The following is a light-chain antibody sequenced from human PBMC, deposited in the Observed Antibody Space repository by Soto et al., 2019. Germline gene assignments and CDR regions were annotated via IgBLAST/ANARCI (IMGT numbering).Light chain of an antibody. CDR3: AAWDDSLNGPV. CDR1: SSNIGNNA. Sequence: QSVLTQPPSVSEAPRQRVTISCSGSSSNIGNNAVNWYQQLPGKAPKLLIYYDDLLPSGVSDRFSGSKSGTSASLAISGLQSEYEADYYCAAWDDSLNGPVFGGGTKLTVL. V-gene: IGLV1-36*01. J-gene: IGLJ2*01. CDR2: YDD.